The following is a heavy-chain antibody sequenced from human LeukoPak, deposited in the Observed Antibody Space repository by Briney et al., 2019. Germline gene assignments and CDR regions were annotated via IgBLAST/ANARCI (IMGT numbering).Heavy chain of an antibody. V-gene: IGHV3-43D*03. J-gene: IGHJ4*02. Sequence: PGGSLRLSCAASGFTFDDYAMHWVRQAPGKGLEWVSLISWDGGSTYYADSVKGRFTISRDNSKNPLYLQMNSLRAEDTALYYCAKSAQEMATIADFDYWGQGTLVTVSS. CDR1: GFTFDDYA. CDR3: AKSAQEMATIADFDY. CDR2: ISWDGGST. D-gene: IGHD5-24*01.